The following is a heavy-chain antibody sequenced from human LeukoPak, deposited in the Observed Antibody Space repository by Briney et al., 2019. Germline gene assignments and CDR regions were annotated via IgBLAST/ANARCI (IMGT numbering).Heavy chain of an antibody. CDR3: AAVAGHNPDDAFDI. J-gene: IGHJ3*02. V-gene: IGHV1-58*02. D-gene: IGHD6-19*01. CDR1: GFTFTSSA. CDR2: IVVGSGNT. Sequence: SVKVSCKASGFTFTSSAMQWVRQARGQRLEWIGWIVVGSGNTNYAQKFQERVTITRDMSTSTAYMGLSSLRSEDTAVYYCAAVAGHNPDDAFDIWGQGTMVTVSS.